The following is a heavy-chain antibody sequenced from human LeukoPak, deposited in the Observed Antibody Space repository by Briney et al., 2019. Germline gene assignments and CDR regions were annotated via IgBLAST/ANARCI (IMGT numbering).Heavy chain of an antibody. D-gene: IGHD2-2*02. CDR2: IYYSGST. J-gene: IGHJ4*02. CDR1: GASVSSSGLY. Sequence: SSETLSLTCNVSGASVSSSGLYWTWIPQHPGKGLVWIGCIYYSGSTYYNPSLKSRLNISSDTSKNLFSLELSSVTAADTAVYYCVASTVSNPYTFDYWGLGTLVTVSS. V-gene: IGHV4-31*03. CDR3: VASTVSNPYTFDY.